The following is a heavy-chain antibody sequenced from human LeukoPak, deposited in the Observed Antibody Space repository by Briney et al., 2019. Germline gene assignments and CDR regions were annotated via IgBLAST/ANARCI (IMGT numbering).Heavy chain of an antibody. CDR1: GYSLTELS. J-gene: IGHJ4*02. V-gene: IGHV1-24*01. CDR3: TGGTFYRLLDY. D-gene: IGHD2/OR15-2a*01. CDR2: FDPGNGET. Sequence: ASVKVSCKVYGYSLTELSMHWVRQAPGKGLEWMGGFDPGNGETIFTKNFQGRVTMTDDTSTDTAYMELSSLRSEDTAVYYCTGGTFYRLLDYWGQGTLVTVSS.